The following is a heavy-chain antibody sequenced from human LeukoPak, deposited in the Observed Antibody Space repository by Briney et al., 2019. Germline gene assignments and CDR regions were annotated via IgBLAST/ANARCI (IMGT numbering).Heavy chain of an antibody. CDR2: IYNTGST. D-gene: IGHD5-24*01. J-gene: IGHJ5*02. CDR3: ARVMAVNPDWFDP. V-gene: IGHV4-61*02. Sequence: SQTLSLTCTVSGASISSESYYCTWIRQPAGKGLEWIGRIYNTGSTKYNPSLKSPVTISIDTSKNQFSLKLNSVTATDTAVYYCARVMAVNPDWFDPWGQGTLVTVSS. CDR1: GASISSESYY.